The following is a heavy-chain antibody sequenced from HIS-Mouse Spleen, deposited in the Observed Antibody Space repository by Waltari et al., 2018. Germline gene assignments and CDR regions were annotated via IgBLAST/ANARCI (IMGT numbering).Heavy chain of an antibody. CDR3: AREIPYSSSWYDWYFDL. Sequence: QLQLQESGPGLVKPSDTLSLPCTVPGGSISRTSSYLGWIRQPPGKGLEWIGSIHYSGSTYYNPSLKSRVTISVDTSKNQFSLKLSSVTAADTAVYYCAREIPYSSSWYDWYFDLWGRGTLVTVSS. CDR2: IHYSGST. J-gene: IGHJ2*01. CDR1: GGSISRTSSY. V-gene: IGHV4-39*07. D-gene: IGHD6-13*01.